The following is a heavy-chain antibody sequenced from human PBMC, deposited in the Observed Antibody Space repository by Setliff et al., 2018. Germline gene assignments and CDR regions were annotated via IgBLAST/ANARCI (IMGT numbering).Heavy chain of an antibody. J-gene: IGHJ6*03. CDR3: ARTHSIIKIFGVVSLLYHMDV. CDR2: IFYIGRS. D-gene: IGHD3-3*01. Sequence: ETLSLTCTVSDDSITSSNYSLAWVRQPPGKALEWIGNIFYIGRSHSNPSLKSRLTMSVDKTKNQFSLNLTSVTAADTAVYYCARTHSIIKIFGVVSLLYHMDVWGTGTTVTVS. CDR1: DDSITSSNYS. V-gene: IGHV4-61*05.